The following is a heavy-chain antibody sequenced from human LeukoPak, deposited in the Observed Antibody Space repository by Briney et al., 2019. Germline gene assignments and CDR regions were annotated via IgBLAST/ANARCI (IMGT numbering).Heavy chain of an antibody. CDR1: GFTFSSYA. J-gene: IGHJ4*02. CDR3: ARDIDDFWSGYRIHFDY. D-gene: IGHD3-3*01. Sequence: PGGSLRLSCAASGFTFSSYAMSWVRQAPGKGLEWVANIKQDGSEKYYVDSVKGRFTISRDNAKNSLYLQMNSLRAEDTAVYYCARDIDDFWSGYRIHFDYWGQGTLVTVSS. CDR2: IKQDGSEK. V-gene: IGHV3-7*01.